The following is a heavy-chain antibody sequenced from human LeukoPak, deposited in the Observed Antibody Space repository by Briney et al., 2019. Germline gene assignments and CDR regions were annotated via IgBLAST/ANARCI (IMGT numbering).Heavy chain of an antibody. CDR1: GYSFTSDW. V-gene: IGHV5-51*01. CDR3: ARQPDYYGSGSPYYFDY. CDR2: IYPGDSDT. Sequence: GESLKISCKGSGYSFTSDWIGWVRQMPGKGLEWMGIIYPGDSDTRYSPSFQGQVTISADKSISTAYLQWSSLKASDTAMYYCARQPDYYGSGSPYYFDYWGQGTLVTVSS. J-gene: IGHJ4*02. D-gene: IGHD3-10*01.